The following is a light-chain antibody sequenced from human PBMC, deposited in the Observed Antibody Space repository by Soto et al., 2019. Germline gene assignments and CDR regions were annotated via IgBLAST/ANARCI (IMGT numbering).Light chain of an antibody. CDR3: QQYHSSPVT. J-gene: IGKJ4*01. V-gene: IGKV1-5*03. Sequence: DIQMTQSPSTLSASVGDRVTITCRASQSISWWLAWYQQKPGKAPNLLIYKASNLESGVPSRFSGSGSGTEFTLTISSLQPDDFATYYCQQYHSSPVTFGGGTKVEIK. CDR2: KAS. CDR1: QSISWW.